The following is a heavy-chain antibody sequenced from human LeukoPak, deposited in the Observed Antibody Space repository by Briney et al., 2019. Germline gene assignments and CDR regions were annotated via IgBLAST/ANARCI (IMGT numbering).Heavy chain of an antibody. CDR1: GYTFTIYY. Sequence: GASVTVSCKASGYTFTIYYMHWVRQAPGQGLEWMGIINPSGGSTSYAQKFQGRVTMTRDTSTSTVYMELSSLRSEDTAVYYCARAPAAQNWFDPWGQGTLVTVSS. CDR3: ARAPAAQNWFDP. D-gene: IGHD2-2*01. V-gene: IGHV1-46*01. CDR2: INPSGGST. J-gene: IGHJ5*02.